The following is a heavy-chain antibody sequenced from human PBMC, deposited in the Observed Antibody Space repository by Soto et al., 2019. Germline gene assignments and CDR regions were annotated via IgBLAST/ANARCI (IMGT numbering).Heavy chain of an antibody. CDR3: ARGVYYYGSGNMDV. CDR2: IYYSGIT. Sequence: QVQLQESGPGLVKPSETLSLTCTVSGDSVSSYYWSWIRQPPGKGLEWIGYIYYSGITNYNPSLKSRVTISVDTSKNQFSLKLSSVTAADTAVYYCARGVYYYGSGNMDVWGQGTTVTVSS. D-gene: IGHD3-10*01. V-gene: IGHV4-59*02. J-gene: IGHJ6*02. CDR1: GDSVSSYY.